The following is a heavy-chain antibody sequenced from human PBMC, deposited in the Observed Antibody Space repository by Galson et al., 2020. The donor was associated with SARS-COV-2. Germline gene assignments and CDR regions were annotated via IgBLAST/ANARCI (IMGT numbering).Heavy chain of an antibody. CDR2: IYYSGST. J-gene: IGHJ3*02. Sequence: ASETLSLTCTVSGGSISTYYWSWIRQPPGRGLEWIGYIYYSGSTNYNPSLKSRVTISVDTSKNQFSLNLSSVTAADTALYYCARGGTQRNGFDIWGQGTMVTVS. D-gene: IGHD1-1*01. CDR1: GGSISTYY. V-gene: IGHV4-59*08. CDR3: ARGGTQRNGFDI.